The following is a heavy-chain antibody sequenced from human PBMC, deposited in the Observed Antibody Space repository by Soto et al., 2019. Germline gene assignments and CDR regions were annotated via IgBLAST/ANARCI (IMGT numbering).Heavy chain of an antibody. V-gene: IGHV3-48*01. J-gene: IGHJ6*03. D-gene: IGHD3-3*01. CDR1: GFTFSSYS. CDR3: ARDGYYDFWSGYAYYYMDV. Sequence: EVQLVESGGGLVQPGGSLRLSCAASGFTFSSYSMNWVRQAPGKGLEWVSYISSSSSSIYYADSVKGRFTISRDNAKNSLDLQINSLRAEDAAVYYFARDGYYDFWSGYAYYYMDVWGKGTTVTVSS. CDR2: ISSSSSSI.